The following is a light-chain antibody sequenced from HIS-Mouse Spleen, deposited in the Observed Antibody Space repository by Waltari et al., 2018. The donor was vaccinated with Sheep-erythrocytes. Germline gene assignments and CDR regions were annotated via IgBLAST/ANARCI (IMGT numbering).Light chain of an antibody. CDR3: YSTDSSGNHWV. Sequence: SYELTQPPSVSVSPGQTARITCSGDALPKKYSYWYQQKSGQAPVLVMYEDSKRPSGIPEGFSGSTSGTMATLTVSGAQVEDGADYYCYSTDSSGNHWVFGGGTKLTVL. J-gene: IGLJ3*02. V-gene: IGLV3-10*01. CDR1: ALPKKY. CDR2: EDS.